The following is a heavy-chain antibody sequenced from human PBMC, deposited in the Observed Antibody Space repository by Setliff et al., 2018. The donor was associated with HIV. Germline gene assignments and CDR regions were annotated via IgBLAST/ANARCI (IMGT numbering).Heavy chain of an antibody. J-gene: IGHJ6*02. D-gene: IGHD6-19*01. CDR1: GYIIVDYD. CDR2: ISPNFSHT. V-gene: IGHV1-18*01. CDR3: ARLGSGWSDSYYYAMDI. Sequence: ASVKVSCKAYGYIIVDYDINWVRQAPGHGLEWMGWISPNFSHTKYAQKFLDRVTMTVDTATSRVYMELRSLRSDDTAVYFCARLGSGWSDSYYYAMDIWGQGTTVTVSS.